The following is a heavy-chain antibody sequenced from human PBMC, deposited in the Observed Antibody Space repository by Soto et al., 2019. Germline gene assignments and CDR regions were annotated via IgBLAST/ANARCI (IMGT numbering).Heavy chain of an antibody. J-gene: IGHJ4*02. CDR2: ISGSGGST. CDR3: ANDEGYDYIWGSYRYTSYFDY. V-gene: IGHV3-23*01. Sequence: KGMEWVSAISGSGGSTYYADSVMGRFTISRDNSKNPLYLQMNSLRAEDTAVYYCANDEGYDYIWGSYRYTSYFDYWGQGTLVTVSS. D-gene: IGHD3-16*02.